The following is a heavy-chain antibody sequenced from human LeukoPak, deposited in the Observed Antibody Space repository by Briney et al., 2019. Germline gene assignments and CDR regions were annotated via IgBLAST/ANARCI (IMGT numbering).Heavy chain of an antibody. Sequence: GGSLRLSCAASGFTFGDYWMHWVRQVPGKGLVWVSRINSDETITHYADSVKGRFTISRDNAKNTLYLQMNSLRAEDTALYFCTRDRLGSGSEGFDYWGQGTLVTVSS. J-gene: IGHJ4*02. CDR3: TRDRLGSGSEGFDY. CDR2: INSDETIT. CDR1: GFTFGDYW. V-gene: IGHV3-74*01. D-gene: IGHD3-10*01.